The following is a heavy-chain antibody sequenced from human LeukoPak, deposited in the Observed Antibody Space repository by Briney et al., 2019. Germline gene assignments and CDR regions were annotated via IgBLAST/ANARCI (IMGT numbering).Heavy chain of an antibody. J-gene: IGHJ4*02. Sequence: SETLSLTCTVSSGSISNYYWSWIRQSPGKGLEWIGYIYDRRSTNYNPSLKSRVTISVETSENQFSLKLSSVTAADTAVYYCARSIVVVPAVFDYWGQGTLGTVSS. V-gene: IGHV4-4*09. CDR1: SGSISNYY. CDR3: ARSIVVVPAVFDY. CDR2: IYDRRST. D-gene: IGHD2-2*01.